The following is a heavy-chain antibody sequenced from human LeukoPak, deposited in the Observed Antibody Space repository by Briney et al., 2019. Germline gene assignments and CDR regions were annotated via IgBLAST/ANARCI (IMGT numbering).Heavy chain of an antibody. D-gene: IGHD3-22*01. J-gene: IGHJ4*02. CDR1: GFTFSSYA. CDR3: ASGYYYYDSSGPFDY. CDR2: ISYDGSNK. V-gene: IGHV3-30-3*01. Sequence: PGRSLRLSCAASGFTFSSYAMRWVRQAPGKGLEWVAVISYDGSNKYYADSVKGRFTISRDNSKNTLYLQMNSLRAEDTAVYYCASGYYYYDSSGPFDYWGQGTLVTVSS.